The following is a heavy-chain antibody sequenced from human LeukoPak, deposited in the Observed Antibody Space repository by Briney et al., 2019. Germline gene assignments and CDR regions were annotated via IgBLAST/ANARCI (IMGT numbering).Heavy chain of an antibody. J-gene: IGHJ4*02. Sequence: GGSLRLSCFGSGFNFGSYTMNWVRQAPGKGLEWVSTINSRGSDTYYADAVKGRFNITRDNAENSLYLEMRRLRAEDTAVYYCAXXNXRLGFVEWLSSGFDCWGKGALVTVSS. CDR2: INSRGSDT. D-gene: IGHD3-3*01. CDR3: AXXNXRLGFVEWLSSGFDC. V-gene: IGHV3-21*06. CDR1: GFNFGSYT.